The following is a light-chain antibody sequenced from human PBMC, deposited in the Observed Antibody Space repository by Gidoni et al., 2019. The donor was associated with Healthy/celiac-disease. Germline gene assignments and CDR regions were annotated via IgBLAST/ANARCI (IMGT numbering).Light chain of an antibody. CDR3: SSYTSSSTLV. J-gene: IGLJ2*01. CDR1: SSDVGGYNY. V-gene: IGLV2-14*01. Sequence: QSALTQPASVSGSPGQSITISCTGTSSDVGGYNYVPWYQQHPGKAPKHMIYDVSNRPSGVSNRFSGSKSGNTASLTISWLQAEDEADYYCSSYTSSSTLVFGGGTKLTVL. CDR2: DVS.